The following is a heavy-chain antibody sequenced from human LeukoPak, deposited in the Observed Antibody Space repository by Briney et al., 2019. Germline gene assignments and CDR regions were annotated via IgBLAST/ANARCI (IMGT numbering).Heavy chain of an antibody. D-gene: IGHD3-16*01. V-gene: IGHV4-59*08. CDR1: GDSISTYY. CDR2: IHYSGST. Sequence: KPSETLSLTCTVSGDSISTYYWSWIWQPPGKGLEWIGYIHYSGSTNYNPSLRSRVTISVDTSKNQFSLKLSSATAADTAVYFCARRAINSVMFDYWGQGTLVTVSS. J-gene: IGHJ4*02. CDR3: ARRAINSVMFDY.